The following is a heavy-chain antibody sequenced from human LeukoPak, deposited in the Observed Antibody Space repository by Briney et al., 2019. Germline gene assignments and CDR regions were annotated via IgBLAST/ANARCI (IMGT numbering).Heavy chain of an antibody. CDR2: ISAYNGNT. CDR3: ARSQRWFGEFGEGFDI. J-gene: IGHJ3*02. V-gene: IGHV1-18*01. CDR1: GYTFTSYG. Sequence: ASVKVSCKASGYTFTSYGISWVRQAPGQGLEWMGWISAYNGNTNYAQKLQGRVTMTTDTSTSTAYMELRSLRSDDTAVYYCARSQRWFGEFGEGFDIWGQGTMVTVSS. D-gene: IGHD3-10*01.